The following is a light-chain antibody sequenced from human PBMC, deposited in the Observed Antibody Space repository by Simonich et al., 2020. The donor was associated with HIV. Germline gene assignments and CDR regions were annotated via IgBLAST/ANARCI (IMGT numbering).Light chain of an antibody. J-gene: IGKJ2*01. CDR3: QQSYSTAPYT. V-gene: IGKV1-NL1*01. CDR1: KGISNS. CDR2: AAS. Sequence: DIQMTQSPSALSASVGDRATVTCRASKGISNSLAWYQKNPGKAPKLLLYAASRLESGVPSRFSGSGSGTDITLTISSLQPEDSATYFCQQSYSTAPYTFGLGTNLEIK.